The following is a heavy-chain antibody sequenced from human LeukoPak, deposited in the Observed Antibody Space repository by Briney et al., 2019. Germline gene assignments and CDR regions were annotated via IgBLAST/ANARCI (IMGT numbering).Heavy chain of an antibody. CDR1: GGSISNYY. CDR2: IYASGIT. V-gene: IGHV4-4*07. D-gene: IGHD1-26*01. Sequence: PSETLSLTCSVSGGSISNYYWGWIWRPAGKGLEWVWRIYASGITEYNPSLKIRVTMPLHTSKNQFSLKLTSVIAADTAEYYGERGWGRATWEALDIGANGPMLTASS. CDR3: ERGWGRATWEALDI. J-gene: IGHJ3*02.